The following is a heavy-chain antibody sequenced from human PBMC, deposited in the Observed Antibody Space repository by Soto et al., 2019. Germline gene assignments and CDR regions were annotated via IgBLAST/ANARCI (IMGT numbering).Heavy chain of an antibody. V-gene: IGHV3-30-3*01. CDR3: AGAHASGWYPFEY. Sequence: QVQLVESGGGVVQPGRSLRLSCAASGFTFSGYAMHWVRQAPGKGLEWVAVILYDESKKYYADSVKGRFTISRDNSKNTLLLQMNRPRRGDPAVVFCAGAHASGWYPFEYWGQGTLVTVSS. J-gene: IGHJ4*02. CDR2: ILYDESKK. CDR1: GFTFSGYA. D-gene: IGHD6-19*01.